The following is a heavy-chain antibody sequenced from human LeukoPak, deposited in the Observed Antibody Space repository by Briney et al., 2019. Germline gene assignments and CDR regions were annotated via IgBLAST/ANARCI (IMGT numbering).Heavy chain of an antibody. J-gene: IGHJ4*02. CDR1: GFTSSSYA. CDR2: ISGSGAGT. V-gene: IGHV3-23*01. D-gene: IGHD6-19*01. CDR3: AKGSYSSGWANRY. Sequence: PGGSLRLSCAASGFTSSSYAMSWVRQAPGKGLEWVSAISGSGAGTYYADSVKGRFTISRDNSKNTLYLQMNSLRADDTAVYYYAKGSYSSGWANRYWGQGTLVTVSS.